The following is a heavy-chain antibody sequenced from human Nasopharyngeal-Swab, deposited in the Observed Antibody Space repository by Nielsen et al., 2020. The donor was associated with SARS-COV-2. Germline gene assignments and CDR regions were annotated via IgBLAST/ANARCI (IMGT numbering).Heavy chain of an antibody. D-gene: IGHD2-15*01. Sequence: WIRQPPGKGLEWVAVISYDGSNKYYADSVKGRFTISRDNSKNTLYLQMNSLRAEDTAVYYFARDHLYCSGGSCYRNYYGMDVWGQGTTVTVSS. V-gene: IGHV3-30-3*01. CDR3: ARDHLYCSGGSCYRNYYGMDV. J-gene: IGHJ6*02. CDR2: ISYDGSNK.